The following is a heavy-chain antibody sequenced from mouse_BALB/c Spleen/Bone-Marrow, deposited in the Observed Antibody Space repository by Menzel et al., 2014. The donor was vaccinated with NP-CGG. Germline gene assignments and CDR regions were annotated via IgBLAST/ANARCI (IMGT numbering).Heavy chain of an antibody. CDR3: ARYGYYDAMDY. Sequence: EVKLVESGGGLVQPGGSRKLSCAASGFTFSSFGMHCVRQSPEKGLEWVAYISSGSSTIYYADTVKGRFTISRDNPKNTLFLQMTSLRSEDTAMYYRARYGYYDAMDYWGQGTSVTVSS. D-gene: IGHD2-2*01. CDR2: ISSGSSTI. CDR1: GFTFSSFG. J-gene: IGHJ4*01. V-gene: IGHV5-17*02.